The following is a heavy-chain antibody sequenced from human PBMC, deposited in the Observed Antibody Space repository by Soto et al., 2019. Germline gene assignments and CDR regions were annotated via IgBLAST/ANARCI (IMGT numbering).Heavy chain of an antibody. CDR1: GYTFTSYG. V-gene: IGHV1-18*01. CDR3: ARPELWFGEFLGMDV. D-gene: IGHD3-10*01. CDR2: ISAYNGNT. J-gene: IGHJ6*02. Sequence: GASVKVSCKASGYTFTSYGISWVRQAPGQGLEWMGWISAYNGNTNYAQKLQGRVTMTTDTSTSTAYMELRSLRSDDTAVYYCARPELWFGEFLGMDVWGQGTTVTVSS.